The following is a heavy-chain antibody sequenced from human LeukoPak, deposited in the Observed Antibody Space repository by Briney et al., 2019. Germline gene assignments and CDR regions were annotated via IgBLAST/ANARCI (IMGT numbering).Heavy chain of an antibody. Sequence: SETLSLTCTVSGGSISSYYWGWIRQPPGKGLEWIGSIYYSGSTYYNPSLKSRVTISVDTSKNQFSLKLSSVTAADTAVYYCAGLLDIVVVPAAPTFDYWGQGTLVTVSS. CDR3: AGLLDIVVVPAAPTFDY. J-gene: IGHJ4*02. CDR1: GGSISSYY. V-gene: IGHV4-39*01. D-gene: IGHD2-2*01. CDR2: IYYSGST.